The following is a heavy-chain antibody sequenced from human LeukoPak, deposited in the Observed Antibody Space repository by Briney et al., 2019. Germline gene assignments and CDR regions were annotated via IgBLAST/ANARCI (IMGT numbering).Heavy chain of an antibody. CDR2: MDRSGNT. CDR3: ARGSAASLAY. Sequence: PSETLSLTCAVYGGSFSGYSWTWIRQPPGEGLEWIGEMDRSGNTNYNPSLKSRVTISRDTSKNQFSLKLSSVTAADTAVYYCARGSAASLAYWGQGTLVTVSS. CDR1: GGSFSGYS. D-gene: IGHD5-18*01. V-gene: IGHV4-34*01. J-gene: IGHJ4*02.